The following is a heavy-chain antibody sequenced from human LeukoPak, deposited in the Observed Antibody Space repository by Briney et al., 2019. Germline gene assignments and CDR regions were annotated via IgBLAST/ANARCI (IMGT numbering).Heavy chain of an antibody. V-gene: IGHV1-2*02. CDR1: GYTFTGYY. Sequence: GASVKVSCKASGYTFTGYYMHWVRHAPGQGLDWMGWINPNSGGTNYAQKFQGRVTMTRDTSISIAYRELSRLRSDDTAVYYCARDTARITIFGVAKYMDVWGKGTTVTVSS. J-gene: IGHJ6*03. CDR2: INPNSGGT. D-gene: IGHD3-3*01. CDR3: ARDTARITIFGVAKYMDV.